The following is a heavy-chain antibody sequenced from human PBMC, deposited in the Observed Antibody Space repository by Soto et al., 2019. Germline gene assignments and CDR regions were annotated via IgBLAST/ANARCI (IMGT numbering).Heavy chain of an antibody. V-gene: IGHV1-69*06. D-gene: IGHD6-6*01. CDR3: ASIAIAARPYYYGMDV. CDR1: GGTFSSYA. Sequence: GASVKVSCKASGGTFSSYAISWVRQAPGQGLEWMGGIIPIFGTANYAQKFQGRVTITADKSTSTAYMELSSLRSEDTAVYYCASIAIAARPYYYGMDVWGQGTTVTVSS. CDR2: IIPIFGTA. J-gene: IGHJ6*02.